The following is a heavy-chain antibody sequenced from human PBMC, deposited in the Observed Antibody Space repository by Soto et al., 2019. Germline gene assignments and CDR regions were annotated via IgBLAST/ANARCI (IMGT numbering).Heavy chain of an antibody. J-gene: IGHJ4*02. CDR1: GFIFSSYA. V-gene: IGHV3-30*04. D-gene: IGHD1-1*01. CDR2: ISYKGRNT. Sequence: QVQLVESGGGVVQPGRSLRLSCAASGFIFSSYAMHWVRQAPGKGLEWVAVISYKGRNTYYADSVKGRFTLSRDNSKNTLYLQMNSLRPEDTAVYYCARELERTFDYWGQGTLVTVSS. CDR3: ARELERTFDY.